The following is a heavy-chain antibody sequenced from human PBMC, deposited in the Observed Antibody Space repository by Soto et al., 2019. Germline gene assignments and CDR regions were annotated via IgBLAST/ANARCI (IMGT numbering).Heavy chain of an antibody. J-gene: IGHJ5*02. D-gene: IGHD3-10*01. V-gene: IGHV4-31*03. Sequence: PSETLSLTCTVSGGSISSGGYYWSWIRQHQGKGLEWIGYIYYSGSTYYNPSLKSRVTISVDTSKNQFSLKLSSVTAADTAVYYCARSFMVRGVTDENWFDPWGQGTLVTVSS. CDR3: ARSFMVRGVTDENWFDP. CDR2: IYYSGST. CDR1: GGSISSGGYY.